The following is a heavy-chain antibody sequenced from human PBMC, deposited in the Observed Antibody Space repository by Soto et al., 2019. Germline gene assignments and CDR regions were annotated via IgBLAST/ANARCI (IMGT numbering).Heavy chain of an antibody. D-gene: IGHD2-8*01. CDR2: INPKSGGT. CDR1: GYSFTDYH. Sequence: ASVKVYWKAAGYSFTDYHIHWVRQATGQGLEWLGRINPKSGGTSTAQKFQGWVTMTTDTSISTASMELTRLTSDDTAIYYCARGDSTDCSNGVCSFFYNHDMDVWGQGTTVTVSS. CDR3: ARGDSTDCSNGVCSFFYNHDMDV. J-gene: IGHJ6*02. V-gene: IGHV1-2*04.